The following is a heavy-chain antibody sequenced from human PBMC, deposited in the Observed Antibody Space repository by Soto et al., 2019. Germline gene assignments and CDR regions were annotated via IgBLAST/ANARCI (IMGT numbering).Heavy chain of an antibody. CDR1: GYTFITYG. V-gene: IGHV1-18*01. Sequence: GASVKVSSTSSGYTFITYGVSWVRQAPGQGLDWLGWISTYNGNTRYAERLQGRVTMTTDTTTNTAYMELRNLRSDDTAVYYCARGPTDYYDNSANYFLDYWGQGTLVTVSS. CDR3: ARGPTDYYDNSANYFLDY. CDR2: ISTYNGNT. J-gene: IGHJ4*02. D-gene: IGHD3-22*01.